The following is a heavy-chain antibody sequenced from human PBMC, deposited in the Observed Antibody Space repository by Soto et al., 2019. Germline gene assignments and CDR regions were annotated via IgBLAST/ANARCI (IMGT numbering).Heavy chain of an antibody. CDR1: GFPFSNFG. D-gene: IGHD4-17*01. J-gene: IGHJ4*02. V-gene: IGHV3-30*03. CDR2: IFYDGSEK. CDR3: ARDGVAHVDYGIAYFDH. Sequence: GGSLRLSCAASGFPFSNFGMHWVRQAPGKGLEWVAGIFYDGSEKHYADSVKGRFTISRDNSQNTLFLQMNSLRPEDTAVYYCARDGVAHVDYGIAYFDHWGQGTPVTVSS.